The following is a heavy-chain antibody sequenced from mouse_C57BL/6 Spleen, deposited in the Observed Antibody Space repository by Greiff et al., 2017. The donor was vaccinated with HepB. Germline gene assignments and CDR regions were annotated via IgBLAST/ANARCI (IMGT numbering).Heavy chain of an antibody. D-gene: IGHD3-2*02. CDR3: ARRTAQAFDY. Sequence: QVQLQQPGAELVKPGASVKLSCKASGYTFTSYWKQWVKQRPGQGLEWIGEIDPSDSYTNYNQKFKGKATLTVDTSSSTAYMQLSSLTSEDSAVYYCARRTAQAFDYWGQGTTLTVSS. CDR1: GYTFTSYW. V-gene: IGHV1-50*01. J-gene: IGHJ2*01. CDR2: IDPSDSYT.